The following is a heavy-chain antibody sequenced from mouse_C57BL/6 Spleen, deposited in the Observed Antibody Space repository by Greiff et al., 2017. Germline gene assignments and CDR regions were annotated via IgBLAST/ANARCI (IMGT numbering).Heavy chain of an antibody. Sequence: VQLQQSGPGLVAPSQSLSITCTVSGFSLTSYAISWVRQPPGKGLEWLGVIWTGGGTNYNSALKSRLSISKDNSKSQVFLKINSLQTDVTARYYCSRKHYRYDENAMDYWGQGTSVTVSS. CDR2: IWTGGGT. CDR3: SRKHYRYDENAMDY. CDR1: GFSLTSYA. D-gene: IGHD2-12*01. J-gene: IGHJ4*01. V-gene: IGHV2-9-1*01.